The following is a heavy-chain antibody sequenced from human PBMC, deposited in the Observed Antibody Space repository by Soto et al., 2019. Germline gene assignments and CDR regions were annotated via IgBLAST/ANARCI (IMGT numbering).Heavy chain of an antibody. Sequence: SETLSLTCTVSGGSISSYYWSWIRQPPGKGLEWIGYIYYSGSTNYNPSLKSRVTISVDTSKNQFSLKLSSVTAADTAVYYCARVGSSGWFDYWGQGTLVTVSS. V-gene: IGHV4-59*01. CDR2: IYYSGST. J-gene: IGHJ4*02. D-gene: IGHD6-19*01. CDR1: GGSISSYY. CDR3: ARVGSSGWFDY.